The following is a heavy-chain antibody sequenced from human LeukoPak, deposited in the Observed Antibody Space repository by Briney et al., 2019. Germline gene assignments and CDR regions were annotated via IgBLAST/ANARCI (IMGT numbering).Heavy chain of an antibody. CDR1: GYTFTRYY. CDR3: ARDLGWNDDGYGWFDP. CDR2: INPSGGST. D-gene: IGHD1-1*01. J-gene: IGHJ5*02. Sequence: ASVKVSCTASGYTFTRYYMHWVRQAPGQGLERMGIINPSGGSTSYAQKFQGRVTMTRDTSTSTVYMELSSLRSEDTAVYYCARDLGWNDDGYGWFDPWGQGTLVTVSS. V-gene: IGHV1-46*01.